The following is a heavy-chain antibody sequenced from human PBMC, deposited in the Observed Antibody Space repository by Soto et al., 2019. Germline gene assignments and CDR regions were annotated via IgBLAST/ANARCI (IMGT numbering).Heavy chain of an antibody. CDR2: FFYGGVT. J-gene: IGHJ4*02. Sequence: VQLQESGPGLLKPSETLSLTCTVSGGSISSPSYNWGWVRQPPGKGPECLGSFFYGGVTHSNPSLKRRLAISVDTARSQVSLTLTSVTAADTAMYYCTTVAPTHFDAWGQGALVTVSS. D-gene: IGHD4-17*01. CDR3: TTVAPTHFDA. V-gene: IGHV4-39*01. CDR1: GGSISSPSYN.